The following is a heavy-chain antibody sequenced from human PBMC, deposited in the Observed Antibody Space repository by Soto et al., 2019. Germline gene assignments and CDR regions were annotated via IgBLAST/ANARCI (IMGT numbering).Heavy chain of an antibody. CDR1: GGSISSYY. CDR3: ARSRYTSGWWTPPFDY. CDR2: IYYSGST. J-gene: IGHJ4*02. D-gene: IGHD6-19*01. V-gene: IGHV4-59*01. Sequence: QVQLQESGPGLVKPSESLSLPCAVSGGSISSYYWSWIRQPPGKGLEWIGYIYYSGSTNYNPSLKSRVTLSVDTSKNQVSLKLTSVTAADTAVYYCARSRYTSGWWTPPFDYWGQGTLVTVSS.